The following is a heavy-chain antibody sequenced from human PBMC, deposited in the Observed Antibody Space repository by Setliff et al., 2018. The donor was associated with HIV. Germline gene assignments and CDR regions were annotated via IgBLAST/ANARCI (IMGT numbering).Heavy chain of an antibody. CDR3: AKDSRRGDAYNVGVFDF. CDR1: GFIFSSYS. V-gene: IGHV3-48*01. J-gene: IGHJ3*01. CDR2: ISSSSSSI. Sequence: GGSLRLSCAASGFIFSSYSMNWVRQAPGKGLEWVSYISSSSSSIYHADSVKGRFTVSRDNSKNTLYLRMDSLRAEDTAIYYCAKDSRRGDAYNVGVFDFWGQGTMVTVSS. D-gene: IGHD3-10*01.